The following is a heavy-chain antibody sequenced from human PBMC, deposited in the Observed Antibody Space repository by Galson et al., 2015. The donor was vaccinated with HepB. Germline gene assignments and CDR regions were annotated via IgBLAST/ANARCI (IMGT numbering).Heavy chain of an antibody. J-gene: IGHJ3*02. Sequence: SLRLSCAASGFTFDDYAMHWVRQPPGKGLEWVSGISWNSGSIGYADSVKGRFTISRDNAKNSLYLQVTSLRTEDTALYYCAKGRGINVDDAFDIWGQGTMVTVSS. CDR1: GFTFDDYA. CDR3: AKGRGINVDDAFDI. D-gene: IGHD1-1*01. CDR2: ISWNSGSI. V-gene: IGHV3-9*01.